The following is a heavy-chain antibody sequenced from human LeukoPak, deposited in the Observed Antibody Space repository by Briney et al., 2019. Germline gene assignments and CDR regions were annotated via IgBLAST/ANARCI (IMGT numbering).Heavy chain of an antibody. D-gene: IGHD4/OR15-4a*01. CDR2: ISYDASKK. CDR3: AGAANYYFDY. J-gene: IGHJ4*02. Sequence: GGSLRLSCAACGFILSSYGMHWVRQAPGKGVEWVALISYDASKKSYLPSVKGRFTISRDYSKNTLYLQMNSLRAADTAVYYCAGAANYYFDYWGQGTLVTVSS. V-gene: IGHV3-30*03. CDR1: GFILSSYG.